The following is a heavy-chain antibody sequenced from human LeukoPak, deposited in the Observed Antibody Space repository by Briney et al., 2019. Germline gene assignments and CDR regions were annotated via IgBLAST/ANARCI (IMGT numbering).Heavy chain of an antibody. CDR1: GFTFSGSA. D-gene: IGHD3-10*01. Sequence: PGGSLRLSCAASGFTFSGSAMHWVRQASGKGLEWVGRIRSKANSYATAYAASVKGRFTISRDDSKNTAYLQMNSLKTEDTAVYYCTRVGSGSHSTGYYYYYMDVWGKGTTVTISS. J-gene: IGHJ6*03. CDR3: TRVGSGSHSTGYYYYYMDV. V-gene: IGHV3-73*01. CDR2: IRSKANSYAT.